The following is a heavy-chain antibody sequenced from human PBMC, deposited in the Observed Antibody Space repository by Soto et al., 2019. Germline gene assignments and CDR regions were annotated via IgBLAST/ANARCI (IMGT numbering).Heavy chain of an antibody. Sequence: PSETLSLTCTVSCGSISSSSYYWGWIRQPPGKGLEWIGSIYYSGSTYYNPSLKSRVTISVDTSKNQFSLKLSSVTAADTAVYYCARVGRITIFGVDPYGMDVWGQGTTVTVSS. V-gene: IGHV4-39*01. CDR1: CGSISSSSYY. J-gene: IGHJ6*02. D-gene: IGHD3-3*01. CDR3: ARVGRITIFGVDPYGMDV. CDR2: IYYSGST.